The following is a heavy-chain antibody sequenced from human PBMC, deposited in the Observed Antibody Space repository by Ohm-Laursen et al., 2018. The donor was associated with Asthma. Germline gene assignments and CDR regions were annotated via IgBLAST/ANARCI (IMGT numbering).Heavy chain of an antibody. CDR2: IWYDGSKK. V-gene: IGHV3-33*01. J-gene: IGHJ4*02. Sequence: SLRLSCAASGFTFSSYGMHWVRQAPGKGLEWVAVIWYDGSKKYYADSVKGRFTISRDNSKNTLYLQMNSLRAEDTAVYYCARDMGHSGYDSYDYWGQGTLVTVSS. CDR1: GFTFSSYG. D-gene: IGHD5-12*01. CDR3: ARDMGHSGYDSYDY.